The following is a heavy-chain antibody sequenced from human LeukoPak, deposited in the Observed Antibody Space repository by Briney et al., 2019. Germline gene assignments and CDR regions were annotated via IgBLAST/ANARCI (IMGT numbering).Heavy chain of an antibody. V-gene: IGHV3-21*01. CDR2: ISPSSSYI. CDR1: GFSFSDNS. D-gene: IGHD4-11*01. Sequence: NPGGSLRLSCAASGFSFSDNSMTWVRQAPGKGLEWVSSISPSSSYIYYADSVKGRFTISRDNAKNSLYLQMNSLRAEDTAVYYCAAFRLHMIPWGQGTLVTVSS. CDR3: AAFRLHMIP. J-gene: IGHJ4*02.